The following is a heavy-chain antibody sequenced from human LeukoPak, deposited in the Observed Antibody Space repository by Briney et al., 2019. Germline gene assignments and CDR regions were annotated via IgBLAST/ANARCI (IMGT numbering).Heavy chain of an antibody. CDR3: ARDWDYYHGSGSYYNWVSY. J-gene: IGHJ4*02. Sequence: ASVKVSCKASGYTFTSYGISWVRQAPGQGLEWMGWISAYNGNTNYAQKLQGRVTMTTDTSTSTAYMELRSLRSDDTAVYYCARDWDYYHGSGSYYNWVSYWGQGTLVTVSS. V-gene: IGHV1-18*01. D-gene: IGHD3-10*01. CDR2: ISAYNGNT. CDR1: GYTFTSYG.